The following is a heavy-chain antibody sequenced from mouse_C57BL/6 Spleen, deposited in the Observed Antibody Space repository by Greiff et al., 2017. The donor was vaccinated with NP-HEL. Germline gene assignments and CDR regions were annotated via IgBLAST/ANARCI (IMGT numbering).Heavy chain of an antibody. CDR2: IDPSDSYT. CDR3: ARSDYDAPFDY. V-gene: IGHV1-69*01. J-gene: IGHJ2*01. CDR1: GYTFTSYW. D-gene: IGHD2-4*01. Sequence: VQLQQPGAELVMPGASVKLSCKASGYTFTSYWMHWVKQRPGQGLEWIGEIDPSDSYTNYNQKFKGKSTLTVDKSSSTAYMQLSSLTSEDSAVYYCARSDYDAPFDYWGQGTTPTVSS.